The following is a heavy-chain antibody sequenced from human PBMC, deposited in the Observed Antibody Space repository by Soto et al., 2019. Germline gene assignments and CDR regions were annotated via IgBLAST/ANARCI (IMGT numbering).Heavy chain of an antibody. CDR3: ARRYGSCFDY. CDR1: PGSTSSHS. D-gene: IGHD5-18*01. Sequence: PSETLSLPCTVSPGSTSSHSRIWIRQPPGKGLEWIGYIYYSGSTNYNPSLKSRVTISVDTSKNQFSLNLSSVTAADTALYYCARRYGSCFDYWGQGTLVTVS. CDR2: IYYSGST. V-gene: IGHV4-59*08. J-gene: IGHJ4*02.